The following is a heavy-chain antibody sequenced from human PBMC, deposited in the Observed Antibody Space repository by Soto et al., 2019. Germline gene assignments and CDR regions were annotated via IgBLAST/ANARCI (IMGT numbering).Heavy chain of an antibody. CDR2: IHYSGST. D-gene: IGHD6-13*01. Sequence: SDTLSLTCTVSGGSISSSSYYWGWIRQPPGKGLEWIGSIHYSGSTYYNPSLKSRVTISVDTSKNQFSLKLSSVTAADTAVYYCARVNGAFPSSSWSNRLYYYYGMDVWGQGTTVTVSS. CDR3: ARVNGAFPSSSWSNRLYYYYGMDV. J-gene: IGHJ6*02. CDR1: GGSISSSSYY. V-gene: IGHV4-39*01.